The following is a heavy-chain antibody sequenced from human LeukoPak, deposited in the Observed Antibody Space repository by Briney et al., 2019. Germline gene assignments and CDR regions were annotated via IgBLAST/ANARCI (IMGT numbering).Heavy chain of an antibody. CDR1: GFTFSSYG. CDR2: IWYDGSNK. CDR3: ARGDCSSSSCPLSY. J-gene: IGHJ4*02. V-gene: IGHV3-33*01. D-gene: IGHD2-2*01. Sequence: GGSLRLSCAASGFTFSSYGMQWVRQAPGKGLEWVAGIWYDGSNKNYADSVKGRFSISRDNSKNKLSLKMNSLRAEDTAVYYCARGDCSSSSCPLSYWGQGTLVTVSS.